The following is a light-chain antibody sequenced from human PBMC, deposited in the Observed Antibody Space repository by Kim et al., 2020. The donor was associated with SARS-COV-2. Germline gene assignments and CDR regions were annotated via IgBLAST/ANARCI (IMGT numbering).Light chain of an antibody. Sequence: PGKTARITCGGKNIGSKSVHCYQQKPGQAPVLVIYYDSDRPSGIPERFSGSNSGNTATLTISRVEAGDEADYYCQVWDSSSDHPVFGGGTQLTVL. CDR3: QVWDSSSDHPV. J-gene: IGLJ3*02. CDR1: NIGSKS. CDR2: YDS. V-gene: IGLV3-21*04.